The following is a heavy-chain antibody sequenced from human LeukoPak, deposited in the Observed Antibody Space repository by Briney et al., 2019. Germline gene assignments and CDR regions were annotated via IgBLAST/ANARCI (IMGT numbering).Heavy chain of an antibody. CDR2: IYVGGSP. J-gene: IGHJ5*02. Sequence: SETLSLTCTVSGCSFSSGSYLWSWQRPPAGQGLEWVVRIYVGGSPDYSPSLKSRVTISVDTSKNQFSLKLSSVTAADTAVYYCARDRGGTVTTFWFDPWGQGTLVTVSS. CDR1: GCSFSSGSYL. D-gene: IGHD4-17*01. V-gene: IGHV4-61*02. CDR3: ARDRGGTVTTFWFDP.